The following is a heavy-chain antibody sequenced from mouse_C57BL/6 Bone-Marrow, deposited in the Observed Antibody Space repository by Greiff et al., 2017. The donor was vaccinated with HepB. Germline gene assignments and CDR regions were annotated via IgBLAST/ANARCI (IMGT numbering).Heavy chain of an antibody. CDR2: IDPETGGT. V-gene: IGHV1-15*01. Sequence: QVQLKQSGAELVRPGASVTLSCKASGYTFTDYEMHWVKQTPVHGLEWIGAIDPETGGTAYNQKFKGKAILTADKSSSTAYMELRSLTSEDSAFYYGTRSGTAQATWFDYWGQGTTLTVTS. CDR1: GYTFTDYE. D-gene: IGHD3-2*02. CDR3: TRSGTAQATWFDY. J-gene: IGHJ2*01.